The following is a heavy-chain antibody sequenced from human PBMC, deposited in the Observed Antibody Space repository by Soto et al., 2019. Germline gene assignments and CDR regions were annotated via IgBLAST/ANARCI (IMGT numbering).Heavy chain of an antibody. D-gene: IGHD2-15*01. J-gene: IGHJ2*01. CDR2: IIPVSTTT. V-gene: IGHV1-69*06. Sequence: QVQLVQSGAEVKKPGSSVKVSCKASGGTFITYTVSWVRQAPGQGLEWMGGIIPVSTTTSYAQKFQGRVTITADKSTSTTYMELSSLRSDDTAVYYCAKGRAGCSGGSCPLGWYFDLWGRGTRVTVSS. CDR3: AKGRAGCSGGSCPLGWYFDL. CDR1: GGTFITYT.